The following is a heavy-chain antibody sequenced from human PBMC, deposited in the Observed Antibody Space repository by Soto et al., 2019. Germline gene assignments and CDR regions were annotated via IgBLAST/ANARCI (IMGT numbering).Heavy chain of an antibody. V-gene: IGHV3-30*03. Sequence: QVQLVESGGGVVQPGRSLRLSCAASGFTFSSYGMHWVRQAPGKGLEWVAVISHDGTTKYYADSVKGRFTISRDNSNNTVYLEMNSLTAYDTAVYYCAIPSQMGGYHDDFWFFDLWGRGTLVTVSS. CDR3: AIPSQMGGYHDDFWFFDL. CDR2: ISHDGTTK. D-gene: IGHD3-22*01. J-gene: IGHJ2*01. CDR1: GFTFSSYG.